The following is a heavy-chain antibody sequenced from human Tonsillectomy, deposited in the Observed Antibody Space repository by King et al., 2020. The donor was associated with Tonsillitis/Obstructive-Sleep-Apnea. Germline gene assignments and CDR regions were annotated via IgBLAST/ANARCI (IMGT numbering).Heavy chain of an antibody. J-gene: IGHJ3*02. CDR1: GYTFTGYY. V-gene: IGHV1-2*02. Sequence: VQLVESGAEVKKPGASVKVSCKASGYTFTGYYMHWVRQAPGQGLEWMGWINPNSGGTNYAQKFQGRVTMTRDTSISTAYMELSRLRSDDTAVYYCASTHSYTSSWIDAFDIWGKGTMVTVSS. CDR2: INPNSGGT. D-gene: IGHD6-13*01. CDR3: ASTHSYTSSWIDAFDI.